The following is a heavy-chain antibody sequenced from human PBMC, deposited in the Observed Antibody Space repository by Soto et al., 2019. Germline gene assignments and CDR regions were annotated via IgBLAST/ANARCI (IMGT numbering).Heavy chain of an antibody. CDR2: IIPMFDTP. CDR3: ARYGGLDLDFKY. D-gene: IGHD4-17*01. J-gene: IGHJ4*02. V-gene: IGHV1-69*12. Sequence: QVQLVQSGAEVKKPGSSVKVSCKASGGTFSSDSFSWVRQAPGQGLEWMGGIIPMFDTPIYAQKFQDRVTITADESTSTAYMQLSSLRSGDTAVYYCARYGGLDLDFKYWGQGSLVTVSS. CDR1: GGTFSSDS.